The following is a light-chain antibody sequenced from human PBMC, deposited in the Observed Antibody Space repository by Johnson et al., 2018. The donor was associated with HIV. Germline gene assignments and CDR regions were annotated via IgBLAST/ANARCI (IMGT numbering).Light chain of an antibody. CDR3: GTWESSLRAAGR. Sequence: QSVLSQPPSVSAAPGQKVTISCSGSSSNIGTNSVSWYQQLPGKAPKLLIYDNNKRPSGITDRFSGPKSGTSATLGITRLQTGDEADYYCGTWESSLRAAGRFGTGTKVTVL. J-gene: IGLJ1*01. V-gene: IGLV1-51*01. CDR2: DNN. CDR1: SSNIGTNS.